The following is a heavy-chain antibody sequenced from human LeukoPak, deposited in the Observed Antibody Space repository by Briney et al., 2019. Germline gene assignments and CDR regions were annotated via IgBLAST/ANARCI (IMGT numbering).Heavy chain of an antibody. CDR2: ISGSGGST. CDR1: GFTFSDYA. Sequence: PGGSLRLSCAASGFTFSDYAMNWVRQAPGKGLEWVSTISGSGGSTYYAGSVKGRFTISRDNAKNSLFLQMNSLRAEDTAVYYCARDTRTFDYWGQGTQVTVSS. V-gene: IGHV3-23*01. CDR3: ARDTRTFDY. J-gene: IGHJ4*02. D-gene: IGHD1-26*01.